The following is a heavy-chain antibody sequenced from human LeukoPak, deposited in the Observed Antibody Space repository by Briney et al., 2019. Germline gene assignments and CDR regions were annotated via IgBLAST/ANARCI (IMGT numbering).Heavy chain of an antibody. CDR3: ARPRGCGSSRCNNFDY. CDR1: GFSFSTYN. CDR2: MNEYGSEI. Sequence: GGSLRLSCAASGFSFSTYNMNWVRQAPGQRLEWVAKMNEYGSEIFYVDSVKGRFTISRDNGKNSLYLQMNRLRAEDTAVYYCARPRGCGSSRCNNFDYWGQGTLVTVSS. D-gene: IGHD2-2*01. J-gene: IGHJ4*02. V-gene: IGHV3-7*01.